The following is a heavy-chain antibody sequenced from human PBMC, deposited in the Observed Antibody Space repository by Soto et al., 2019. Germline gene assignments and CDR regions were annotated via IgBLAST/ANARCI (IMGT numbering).Heavy chain of an antibody. CDR3: VRHYDIVLMVYAKGAFDI. Sequence: SETLSLTCTVSSGSISTYYWSWIRQPPGKGLEWIGYIYYTGSTNYNPSIKTRVAISIDTSKNQFSLKLSSVTAADTAVYYCVRHYDIVLMVYAKGAFDIWGQGTMVTVSS. D-gene: IGHD2-8*01. CDR2: IYYTGST. J-gene: IGHJ3*02. CDR1: SGSISTYY. V-gene: IGHV4-59*08.